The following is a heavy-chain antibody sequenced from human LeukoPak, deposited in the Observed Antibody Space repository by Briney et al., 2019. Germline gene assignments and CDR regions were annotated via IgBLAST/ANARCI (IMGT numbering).Heavy chain of an antibody. CDR3: ARGGRYRYGYNEYHSYMDI. J-gene: IGHJ6*03. CDR1: GGSISSYY. Sequence: NPSETLSLTCTVSGGSISSYYWSWIRQPPGKGLEWIGYIYYSGSTNYNPSLKSRVTISVDTSKNQFSLKLSSVTAAETAVYYCARGGRYRYGYNEYHSYMDIWGKGTTVTVSS. V-gene: IGHV4-59*01. CDR2: IYYSGST. D-gene: IGHD5-24*01.